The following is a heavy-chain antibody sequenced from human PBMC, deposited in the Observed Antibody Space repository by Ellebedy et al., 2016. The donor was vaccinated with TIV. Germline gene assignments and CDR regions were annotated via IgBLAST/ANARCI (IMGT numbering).Heavy chain of an antibody. CDR2: IYSSGGT. Sequence: GESLKISCAASGFAVSSNDMSWVRQAPGRGLEWVSTIYSSGGTYYAGSVKGRFTISRDNSKNTLYLQMDSLRTEDTAVYYCARGPSTSAHLDSWGQGALVIVSS. CDR1: GFAVSSND. CDR3: ARGPSTSAHLDS. V-gene: IGHV3-66*03. J-gene: IGHJ4*02.